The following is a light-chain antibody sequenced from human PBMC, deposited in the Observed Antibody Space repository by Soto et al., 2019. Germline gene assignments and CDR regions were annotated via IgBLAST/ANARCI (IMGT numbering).Light chain of an antibody. Sequence: QSALTQPRSVSESPGQSVTISCTGTSSDVGGHNYVSWYQQHLGKAPKLLIYDVHERPSGVPDRFSGSRSGNTASLTISGLQADDEADYYCCSYAGSYSWVFGGGTKLTVL. V-gene: IGLV2-11*01. CDR3: CSYAGSYSWV. J-gene: IGLJ3*02. CDR2: DVH. CDR1: SSDVGGHNY.